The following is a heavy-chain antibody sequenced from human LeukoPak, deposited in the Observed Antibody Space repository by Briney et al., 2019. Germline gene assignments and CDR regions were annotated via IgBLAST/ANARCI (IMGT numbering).Heavy chain of an antibody. CDR3: ARTYSGSYVEFYFDY. J-gene: IGHJ4*02. CDR1: GGSISSSSYY. D-gene: IGHD1-26*01. Sequence: SETLSLTCTVSGGSISSSSYYWGWIRQPPGKGLEWIGSIYYSGSTYYNPSLKSRVTISVDTSKNQFSLKLSSVTAADTAVYYCARTYSGSYVEFYFDYWGQGTLVTVSS. CDR2: IYYSGST. V-gene: IGHV4-39*07.